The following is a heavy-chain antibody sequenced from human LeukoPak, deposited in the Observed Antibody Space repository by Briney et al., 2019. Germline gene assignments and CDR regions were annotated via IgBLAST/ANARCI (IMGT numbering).Heavy chain of an antibody. CDR2: IIPIFGTA. J-gene: IGHJ3*02. CDR1: GGTFSSYA. V-gene: IGHV1-69*05. CDR3: ARDLGGPVSHYYDSSGYANDAFDI. D-gene: IGHD3-22*01. Sequence: SVKVSCKASGGTFSSYAISWVRQAPGQGLEWMGRIIPIFGTASYAQKFQGRVTITTDESTSTAYMELSSLRAEDTAVYYCARDLGGPVSHYYDSSGYANDAFDIWGQGTMVTVSS.